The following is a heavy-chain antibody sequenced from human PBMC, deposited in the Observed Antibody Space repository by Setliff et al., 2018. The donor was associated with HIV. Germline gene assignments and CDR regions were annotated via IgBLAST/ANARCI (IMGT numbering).Heavy chain of an antibody. V-gene: IGHV3-7*05. CDR1: GFSISKFW. CDR3: ARLGHCYGGGCNFDTFDV. Sequence: GGSLRLSCVFSGFSISKFWMSWVRQGPGKGLEWVASIKEDGSEKFYVDSVKGRFTIYRDIAENSLYLQMNSLSAEDTAVYYCARLGHCYGGGCNFDTFDVWGQGTMVTVSS. J-gene: IGHJ3*01. CDR2: IKEDGSEK. D-gene: IGHD2-15*01.